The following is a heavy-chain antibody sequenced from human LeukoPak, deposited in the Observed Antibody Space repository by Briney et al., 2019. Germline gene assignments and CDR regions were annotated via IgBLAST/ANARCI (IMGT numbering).Heavy chain of an antibody. Sequence: ASVKVSCKASGYTFTSYDINWVRQATGQGLEWMGWMNPNSGNTGYAQKFQGRVTITRNTSISTAYMELSSLRSEDTAVYYCARGTGWDFWTITTYYYYMDVWGKGTTVTVSS. CDR1: GYTFTSYD. D-gene: IGHD3/OR15-3a*01. CDR3: ARGTGWDFWTITTYYYYMDV. V-gene: IGHV1-8*03. J-gene: IGHJ6*03. CDR2: MNPNSGNT.